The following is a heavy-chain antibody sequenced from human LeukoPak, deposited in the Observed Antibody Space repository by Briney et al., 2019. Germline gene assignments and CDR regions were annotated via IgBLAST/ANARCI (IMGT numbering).Heavy chain of an antibody. J-gene: IGHJ4*02. CDR3: ARDLRWLQPDFDY. D-gene: IGHD5-24*01. CDR1: GFTFSDYY. CDR2: ISSSGSTI. Sequence: GGSLRLSCAASGFTFSDYYMSWIRQAPGKGLEWVSYISSSGSTIYYADSVKGRFTISRDNAKNSLYLQMNSLRAEDTAVYYCARDLRWLQPDFDYWGQGTLVTVSS. V-gene: IGHV3-11*04.